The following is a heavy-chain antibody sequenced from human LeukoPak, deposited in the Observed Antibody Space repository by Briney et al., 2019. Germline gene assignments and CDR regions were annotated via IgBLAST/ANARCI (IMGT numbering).Heavy chain of an antibody. J-gene: IGHJ5*02. CDR2: IYTSGST. Sequence: SQTLSLTCTVSGGSISSGSYYWSWIRQPAGKGLEWIGRIYTSGSTNYNPSLKSRVTMSVDTSKNQFSLKLSSVTAADTAVYYCARDQYCSSTSCHNNWFDPWGQGTLVTVSS. CDR3: ARDQYCSSTSCHNNWFDP. D-gene: IGHD2-2*02. CDR1: GGSISSGSYY. V-gene: IGHV4-61*02.